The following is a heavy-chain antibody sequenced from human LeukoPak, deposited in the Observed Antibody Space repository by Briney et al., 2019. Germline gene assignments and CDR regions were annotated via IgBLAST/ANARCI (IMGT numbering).Heavy chain of an antibody. CDR3: VRTTTTGTTPFDY. D-gene: IGHD1-1*01. J-gene: IGHJ4*02. Sequence: PSETLSLTCAVYDGSFSGYYWSWIRQPPGKGLEWIGYIYYSGSTNYNPSLKSRVTISVDTSKNQFSLKLSSVTAADTALYYCVRTTTTGTTPFDYWGQGALVAVSS. CDR2: IYYSGST. V-gene: IGHV4-59*01. CDR1: DGSFSGYY.